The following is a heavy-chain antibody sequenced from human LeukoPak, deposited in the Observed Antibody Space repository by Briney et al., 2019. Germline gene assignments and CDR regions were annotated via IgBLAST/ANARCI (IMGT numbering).Heavy chain of an antibody. CDR2: INNDGSDT. D-gene: IGHD1-26*01. J-gene: IGHJ3*02. V-gene: IGHV3-74*01. Sequence: PGGSLRLSCAASGFTFSNSWMYWVRQAPGKGLVWVSRINNDGSDTTYADSVKGRFTISRDNAKNSLYLQMNSLRAEDMALYYCAKDSGSYFDAFDIWGQGTMVTVSS. CDR3: AKDSGSYFDAFDI. CDR1: GFTFSNSW.